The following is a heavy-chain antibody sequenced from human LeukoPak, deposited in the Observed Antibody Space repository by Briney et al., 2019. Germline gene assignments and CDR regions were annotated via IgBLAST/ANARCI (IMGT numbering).Heavy chain of an antibody. CDR1: VGTFSSYA. CDR2: IIPIFGIA. Sequence: SVKVSCKASVGTFSSYAISWGRQAPGQGLEWMGRIIPIFGIANYVQTLQGRVTLTTAESTSTAYMELSSLRSEDTALYYCASDYDSSGYYYPKFDYCGQGTLVTVSS. V-gene: IGHV1-69*05. D-gene: IGHD3-22*01. CDR3: ASDYDSSGYYYPKFDY. J-gene: IGHJ4*02.